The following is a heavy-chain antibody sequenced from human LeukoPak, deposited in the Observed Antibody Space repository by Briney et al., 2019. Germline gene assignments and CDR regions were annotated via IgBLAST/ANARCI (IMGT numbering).Heavy chain of an antibody. CDR2: ISAYNGNA. J-gene: IGHJ4*02. CDR3: AREAASGVYFDY. Sequence: ASVKVSCKASGGTFSSYAISWVRQAPGQGLEWMGWISAYNGNANYAHNLQGRVTMTTDTSTSTAYVELRGLTSDDTAVYYCAREAASGVYFDYWGQGTLVTVSS. V-gene: IGHV1-18*01. D-gene: IGHD2-8*02. CDR1: GGTFSSYA.